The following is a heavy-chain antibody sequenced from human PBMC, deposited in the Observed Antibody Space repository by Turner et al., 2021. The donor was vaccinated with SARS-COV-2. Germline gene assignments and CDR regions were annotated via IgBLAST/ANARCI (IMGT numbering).Heavy chain of an antibody. CDR2: FDPEDAET. CDR1: GYTLTELS. CDR3: ATGYAYCGGDCSIYF. V-gene: IGHV1-24*01. Sequence: QVQLVQSGAEVKKPGASVKVSCKVSGYTLTELSMHWVRQAPGKGLGWMGGFDPEDAETIYAQKFQGRVTMTEDTSTDTAYMELSSLRSEDTAVYYCATGYAYCGGDCSIYFWGQGTLVTVSS. D-gene: IGHD2-21*02. J-gene: IGHJ4*02.